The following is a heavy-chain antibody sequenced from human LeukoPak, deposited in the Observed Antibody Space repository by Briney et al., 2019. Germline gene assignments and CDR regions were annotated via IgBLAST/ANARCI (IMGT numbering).Heavy chain of an antibody. CDR3: ARATSWYNPLDY. J-gene: IGHJ4*02. CDR2: ISAYNGNT. V-gene: IGHV1-18*01. Sequence: ASVKVSCKASGYTFTSYGISWVRQAPGQGLEWMGWISAYNGNTNYAQKFQGRVTMTRDMSTSTVYMELSSLRSEDTAVYYCARATSWYNPLDYWGQGTLVTVSS. D-gene: IGHD6-13*01. CDR1: GYTFTSYG.